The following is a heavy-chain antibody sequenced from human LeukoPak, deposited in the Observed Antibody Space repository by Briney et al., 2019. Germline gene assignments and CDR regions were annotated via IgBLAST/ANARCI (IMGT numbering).Heavy chain of an antibody. Sequence: SETLSLTCAVDVESFSVHYWTWIRQPPGKGLEWIGEIHHSGSTTYRLSPKSRVTISVDRSKNQFSLKLTSVTAADTAVYYCARSPATSWSNFDYWGQGSLVTVSS. V-gene: IGHV4-34*01. CDR3: ARSPATSWSNFDY. CDR1: VESFSVHY. J-gene: IGHJ4*02. CDR2: IHHSGST. D-gene: IGHD2-2*01.